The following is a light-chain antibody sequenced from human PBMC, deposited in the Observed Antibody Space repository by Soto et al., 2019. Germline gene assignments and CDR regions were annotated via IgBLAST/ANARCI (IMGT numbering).Light chain of an antibody. J-gene: IGLJ1*01. CDR3: QSYDSSLSGSYV. Sequence: QSVLTQPPSVSGAPGQRVTISCTGSISNIGAGYDVHWYQQLPGTAPNLLIYGNSNRPSGVPDRFSGSKSGTSASLAITGLQAEDEADYYCQSYDSSLSGSYVFGTGTKVTVL. V-gene: IGLV1-40*01. CDR2: GNS. CDR1: ISNIGAGYD.